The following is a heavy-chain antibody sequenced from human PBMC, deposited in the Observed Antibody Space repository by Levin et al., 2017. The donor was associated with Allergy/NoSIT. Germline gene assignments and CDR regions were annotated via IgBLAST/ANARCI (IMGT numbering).Heavy chain of an antibody. J-gene: IGHJ4*02. CDR1: GASVNSGGY. Sequence: SETLSLTCTVSGASVNSGGYWTWIRQPPGKGLEWIGCIYYSGSTNYNPSLKSRVTISIDASKNQFSLKLSSMTAADTAVYYCGAPYRSRLEKWGQGILVTVSS. CDR3: GAPYRSRLEK. V-gene: IGHV4-61*08. D-gene: IGHD3-16*01. CDR2: IYYSGST.